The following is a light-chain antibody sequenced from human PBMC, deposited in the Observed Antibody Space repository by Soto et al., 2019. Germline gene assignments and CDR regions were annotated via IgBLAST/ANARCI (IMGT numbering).Light chain of an antibody. CDR2: EVT. Sequence: QSVLTQPPSASGSPGQSVTISCTGTSSDVGGFNLVSWYQHHPGKAPKLMIYEVTKRPSGVPDRFSGSKSGNTASLTVSGLQTEDEADYYCSSYAGSLYVFGTGTKVTVL. J-gene: IGLJ1*01. CDR3: SSYAGSLYV. CDR1: SSDVGGFNL. V-gene: IGLV2-8*01.